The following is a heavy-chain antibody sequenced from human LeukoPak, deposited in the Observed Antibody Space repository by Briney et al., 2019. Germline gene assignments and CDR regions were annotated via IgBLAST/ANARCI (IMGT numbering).Heavy chain of an antibody. V-gene: IGHV3-21*01. CDR3: ARGIEGYYFDY. CDR1: GFTFSTYW. D-gene: IGHD2-15*01. J-gene: IGHJ4*02. CDR2: ISSSSSYI. Sequence: GGSLRLSCAASGFTFSTYWMHWVRQAPGKGLVWVSSISSSSSYIYYADSVKGRFTISRDNAKNSLYLQMNSLRAEDTAVYYCARGIEGYYFDYWGQGTLVTVSS.